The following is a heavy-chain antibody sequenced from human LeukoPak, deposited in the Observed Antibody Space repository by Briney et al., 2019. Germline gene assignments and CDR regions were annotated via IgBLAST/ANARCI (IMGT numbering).Heavy chain of an antibody. V-gene: IGHV4-39*07. CDR2: TYYSGST. CDR3: AVWGYSYGYSGWFDP. Sequence: SETLSLTCTVSGGSISSSSYYWGWIRQPPGKGLEWIGSTYYSGSTYYNPSLKSRVTISVDTSKNQFSLKLSSVTAADTAVYYCAVWGYSYGYSGWFDPWGQGTLVTVSS. J-gene: IGHJ5*02. CDR1: GGSISSSSYY. D-gene: IGHD5-18*01.